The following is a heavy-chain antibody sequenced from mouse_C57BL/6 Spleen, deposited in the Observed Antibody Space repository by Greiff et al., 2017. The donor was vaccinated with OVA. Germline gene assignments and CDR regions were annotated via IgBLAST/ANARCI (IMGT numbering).Heavy chain of an antibody. J-gene: IGHJ1*03. Sequence: QVQLQQPGAELVKPGASVKLSCKASGYTFTSYWMHWVKQRPGRGLEWIGRIDPNSGGTKYNEKFKSKATLTVDKPSSTAYMQLSSLTSEDSAVYDCARSGITTVVGGYFDVWGTGTTVTVSS. CDR3: ARSGITTVVGGYFDV. D-gene: IGHD1-1*01. V-gene: IGHV1-72*01. CDR1: GYTFTSYW. CDR2: IDPNSGGT.